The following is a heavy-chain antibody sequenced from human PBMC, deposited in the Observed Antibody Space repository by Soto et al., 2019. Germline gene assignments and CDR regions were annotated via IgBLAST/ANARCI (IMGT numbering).Heavy chain of an antibody. D-gene: IGHD6-19*01. J-gene: IGHJ4*02. V-gene: IGHV1-2*02. CDR1: GYTLTGYY. CDR2: INPNSGGT. CDR3: ASIAVAGTSVGDY. Sequence: ASVKIYCKASGYTLTGYYMHWVRQAPGQGLEWMGWINPNSGGTNYAQKFQGGVTMTRDTSISTAYMELSRLRSDDTAVYYCASIAVAGTSVGDYWGQGTLVTVSS.